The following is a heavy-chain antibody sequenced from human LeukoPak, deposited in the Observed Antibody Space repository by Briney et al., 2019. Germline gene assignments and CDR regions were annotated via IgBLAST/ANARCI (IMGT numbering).Heavy chain of an antibody. J-gene: IGHJ4*02. CDR3: ASGAGGWLQFDY. D-gene: IGHD5-24*01. CDR2: IYTNGST. V-gene: IGHV4-4*07. Sequence: SETLSLTCAESRGSISSYYWSWTRQPAGKGLEWIGRIYTNGSTNYNPSLKSRVTMSVDTSKNQFSLKLSSVTAADTAVYYCASGAGGWLQFDYWGQGTLVTVSS. CDR1: RGSISSYY.